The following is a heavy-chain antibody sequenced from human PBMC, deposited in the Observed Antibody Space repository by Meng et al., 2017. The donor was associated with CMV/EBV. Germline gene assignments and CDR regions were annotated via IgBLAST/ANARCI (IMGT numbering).Heavy chain of an antibody. CDR3: AKTSGSYGGGFDY. D-gene: IGHD1-26*01. CDR2: INPNSGGT. Sequence: ASVKVSCKASGYTFTSYDINWVRQATGQGLEWMGWINPNSGGTNYAQKFQGRVTMTRDTSISTAYMELSRLRSDDTAVYYCAKTSGSYGGGFDYWGQGTLVTVSS. CDR1: GYTFTSYD. V-gene: IGHV1-2*02. J-gene: IGHJ4*02.